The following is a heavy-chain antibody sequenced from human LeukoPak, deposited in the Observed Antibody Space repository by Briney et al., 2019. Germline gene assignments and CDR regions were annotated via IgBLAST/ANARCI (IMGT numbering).Heavy chain of an antibody. CDR1: GGSFSGYY. Sequence: SETLSLTCTVSGGSFSGYYWSWIRQPPGKGLEWIGEINHSGSTNYNPSLKSRVTISVDTSKNQFSLKLSSVTAADTAVYYCARGRDYIWGMSGYWGQGTQVIVSS. J-gene: IGHJ4*02. V-gene: IGHV4-34*01. CDR2: INHSGST. D-gene: IGHD3-16*01. CDR3: ARGRDYIWGMSGY.